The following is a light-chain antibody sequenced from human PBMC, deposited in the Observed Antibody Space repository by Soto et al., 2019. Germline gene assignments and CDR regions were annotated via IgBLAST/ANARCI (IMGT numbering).Light chain of an antibody. Sequence: QPVLTQPPSASGSPGQSVTISCTGTSSDVGNYNFVSWYRQHPGKAPKLIIYEVTKRPSGVPDRFSGSKSGNTASLTVSGLQAEDEADYYCSSYAGNNNMVFGGGTKLTVL. CDR2: EVT. CDR1: SSDVGNYNF. V-gene: IGLV2-8*01. J-gene: IGLJ2*01. CDR3: SSYAGNNNMV.